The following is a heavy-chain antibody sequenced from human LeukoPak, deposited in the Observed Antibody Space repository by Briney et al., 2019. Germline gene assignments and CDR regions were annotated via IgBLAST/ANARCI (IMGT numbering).Heavy chain of an antibody. Sequence: GASVKVSCKASGYTFISYAMNWVRQAPGQGLEWMGWINTNTGNPTYAQGFTGRFVFSLDTSVSTAYLQISSLKAEDTAVYYCARDGESGDYPYFQHWGQGTPVTVSS. CDR2: INTNTGNP. CDR3: ARDGESGDYPYFQH. CDR1: GYTFISYA. V-gene: IGHV7-4-1*02. J-gene: IGHJ1*01. D-gene: IGHD4-17*01.